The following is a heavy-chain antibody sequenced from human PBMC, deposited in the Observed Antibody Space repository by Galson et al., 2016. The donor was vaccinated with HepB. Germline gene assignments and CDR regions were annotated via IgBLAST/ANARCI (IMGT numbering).Heavy chain of an antibody. CDR3: AKPLPTVTTAAFYY. CDR1: GFTFNIYA. J-gene: IGHJ4*02. CDR2: INDSGGGT. D-gene: IGHD4-17*01. Sequence: SLRLSCAASGFTFNIYAMSWVRQAPGKGLEWVSTINDSGGGTYYTDSVKGRFTISRDNSKNTLYLQMNSLRAEDKALYYCAKPLPTVTTAAFYYWCQGALVTVSS. V-gene: IGHV3-23*01.